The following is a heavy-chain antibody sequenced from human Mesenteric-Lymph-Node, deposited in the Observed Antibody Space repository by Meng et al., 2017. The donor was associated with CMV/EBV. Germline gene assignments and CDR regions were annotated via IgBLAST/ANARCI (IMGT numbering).Heavy chain of an antibody. CDR1: GFFFKDYW. J-gene: IGHJ4*02. CDR3: ASMWEGGY. V-gene: IGHV3-7*01. D-gene: IGHD1-26*01. CDR2: IKQDGSTK. Sequence: GESLKISCAASGFFFKDYWMSWVRQAPGKGLEWVADIKQDGSTKYYVESVKGRFTISRDNAKNSLYLQIDSLRVEDMAVYYCASMWEGGYWGQGTLVTVSS.